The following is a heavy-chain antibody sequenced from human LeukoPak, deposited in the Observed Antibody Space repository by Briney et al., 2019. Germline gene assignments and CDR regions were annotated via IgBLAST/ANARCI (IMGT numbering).Heavy chain of an antibody. CDR1: GFTVSTNY. J-gene: IGHJ4*02. CDR2: IYTGGNT. CDR3: AKCGHLGHYFDY. D-gene: IGHD2-21*01. V-gene: IGHV3-53*01. Sequence: AGGSLRLSCAASGFTVSTNYMSWVRQAPGKGLEWVSIIYTGGNTYYADSVKGRFTISRDNSKNTLFLQMNSLRADDTALYYCAKCGHLGHYFDYWGQGILVTVSP.